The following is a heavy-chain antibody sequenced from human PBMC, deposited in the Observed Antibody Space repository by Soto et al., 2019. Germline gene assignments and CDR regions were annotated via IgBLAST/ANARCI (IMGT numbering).Heavy chain of an antibody. CDR2: IVVGSGNT. J-gene: IGHJ5*02. D-gene: IGHD1-1*01. V-gene: IGHV1-58*02. CDR1: GFTFSSCG. CDR3: AADLAPTAPYNWFEP. Sequence: QIQLVQFEPEVRKPGTPVKVSCKASGFTFSSCGIHWVRQARGQRLEWIGWIVVGSGNTNYAQKFQERVTITRDVSTNPAYMELTRLRSDDTAVYFCAADLAPTAPYNWFEPWGQGTLVTVSS.